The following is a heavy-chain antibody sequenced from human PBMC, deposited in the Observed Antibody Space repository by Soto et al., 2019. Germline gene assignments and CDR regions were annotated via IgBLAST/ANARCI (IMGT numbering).Heavy chain of an antibody. D-gene: IGHD1-1*01. V-gene: IGHV3-30*18. CDR3: AKDLEKQNTQFIYYYYYGMDV. J-gene: IGHJ6*02. CDR2: ISYDGSNK. CDR1: GFTFSSYG. Sequence: QVQLVESGGGVIQAGRSLRLSCAASGFTFSSYGMHWVRQAPGKGLEWVAVISYDGSNKYYADSVKGRFTISRDNSKNTLYLQMNSLRAEDTAVFYCAKDLEKQNTQFIYYYYYGMDVWGQGTTVTVSS.